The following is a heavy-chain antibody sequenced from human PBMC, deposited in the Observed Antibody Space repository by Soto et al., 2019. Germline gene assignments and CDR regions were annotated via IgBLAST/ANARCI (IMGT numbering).Heavy chain of an antibody. CDR2: ISYDGSNK. V-gene: IGHV3-30*18. Sequence: QVKLVESGGGVVQPGRSLRLSCAASGFTFSSYGMHWVRQAPGKGLEWVAVISYDGSNKYYADSVKGRFTISRDNSKNTLYLQMNSLRAEDTAVYYCAKDYYYDSSGYYPLGYWGQGTLVTVSS. D-gene: IGHD3-22*01. CDR1: GFTFSSYG. CDR3: AKDYYYDSSGYYPLGY. J-gene: IGHJ4*02.